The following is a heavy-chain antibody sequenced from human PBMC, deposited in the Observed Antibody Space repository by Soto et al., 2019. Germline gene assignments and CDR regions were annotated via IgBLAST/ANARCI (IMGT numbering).Heavy chain of an antibody. CDR2: INAGNGNT. D-gene: IGHD3-10*01. V-gene: IGHV1-3*01. CDR1: GYTFTSYA. J-gene: IGHJ6*02. CDR3: ARDPPELGFGESPFEGMDV. Sequence: EASVKVSCKASGYTFTSYAMHWVRQAPGQRLEWMGWINAGNGNTKYSQKFQGRVTITRDTSASTAYMELSSLRSEDTAVYYCARDPPELGFGESPFEGMDVWGQGATVTVSS.